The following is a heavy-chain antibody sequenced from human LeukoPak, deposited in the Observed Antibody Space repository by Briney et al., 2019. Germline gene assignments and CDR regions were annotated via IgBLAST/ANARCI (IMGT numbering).Heavy chain of an antibody. CDR2: ISSDGNTQ. CDR3: ARRRIVGSTDDAFDI. D-gene: IGHD1-26*01. Sequence: GRSLRLSCAASGFTFSSYAMHWVRQAPGKGLDWAAVISSDGNTQYYADSVKGRFTISRDNSNNTLYLQMNSLRADDTAIYYCARRRIVGSTDDAFDIWGQGTMVTLPS. J-gene: IGHJ3*02. CDR1: GFTFSSYA. V-gene: IGHV3-30-3*01.